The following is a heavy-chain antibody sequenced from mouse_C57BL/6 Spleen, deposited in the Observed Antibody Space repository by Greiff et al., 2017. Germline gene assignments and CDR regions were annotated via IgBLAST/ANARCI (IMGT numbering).Heavy chain of an antibody. CDR3: ARALYYCGGDGCFDD. CDR1: GYTFTSYW. Sequence: QVQLQQPGAELVKPGASVKMSCKASGYTFTSYWITWVKQRPGQGLEWIGEIYPGSGSTNYNEKFKSKATLTVDTSSSTADMQLSSLTSEDSAVYYCARALYYCGGDGCFDDWGKGTTVTVSS. D-gene: IGHD1-1*01. CDR2: IYPGSGST. J-gene: IGHJ1*03. V-gene: IGHV1-55*01.